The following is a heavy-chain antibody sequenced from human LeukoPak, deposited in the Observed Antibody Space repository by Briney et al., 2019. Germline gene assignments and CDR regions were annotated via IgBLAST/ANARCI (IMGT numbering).Heavy chain of an antibody. Sequence: ASVKVSCKASGYTFTSYVMHWVRQAPGQRLEWMGWINAGNGNTKYSQKFQGRVTITRDTSASTAYMELSSLRCEDTAVYFCARDQCSSASCYEGDSDYWGQGTLVTISS. D-gene: IGHD2-2*01. J-gene: IGHJ4*02. CDR1: GYTFTSYV. V-gene: IGHV1-3*01. CDR3: ARDQCSSASCYEGDSDY. CDR2: INAGNGNT.